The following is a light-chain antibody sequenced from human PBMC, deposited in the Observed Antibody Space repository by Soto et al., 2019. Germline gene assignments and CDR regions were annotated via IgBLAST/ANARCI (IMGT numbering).Light chain of an antibody. J-gene: IGKJ1*01. CDR1: QSISNY. CDR3: QQSYTRT. Sequence: DVHWIQYKSANAPTVGVIARIFCRASQSISNYLNWYQQKPGKAPKVLIFAASELQSGVPSRFSGSGSGTDFTLTISSLQPDDFATYYRQQSYTRTFGQGTKVDIK. V-gene: IGKV1-39*01. CDR2: AAS.